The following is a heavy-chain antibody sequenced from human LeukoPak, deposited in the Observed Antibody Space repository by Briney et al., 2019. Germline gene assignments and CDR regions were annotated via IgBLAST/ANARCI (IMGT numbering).Heavy chain of an antibody. CDR3: AQSSGWDSLKY. J-gene: IGHJ4*02. Sequence: ASVNVSCKASGHTFTGYYMHWVRHAPGQGREWLGWINHNSGGTNHAQKFQGRVSMTRDTSISTAYMELSRLRSDDTAVYYCAQSSGWDSLKYWGQGTLVTVSS. CDR1: GHTFTGYY. D-gene: IGHD6-19*01. CDR2: INHNSGGT. V-gene: IGHV1-2*02.